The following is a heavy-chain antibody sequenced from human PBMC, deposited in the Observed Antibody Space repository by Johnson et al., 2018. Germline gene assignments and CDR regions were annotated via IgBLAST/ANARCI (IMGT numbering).Heavy chain of an antibody. V-gene: IGHV3-23*04. CDR3: ATGYWIAAAGTGGCAFDF. D-gene: IGHD6-25*01. Sequence: VQLVQSGGGVVQPGGSLRLSCAASGFAFSTYGMNWVRQAPGKGLEWVSAVSASGDTTHDADSVKGRFTLFSGNSQKTLFLQMNSLRAEEPALYYCATGYWIAAAGTGGCAFDFWGQGGLVTVSS. CDR1: GFAFSTYG. CDR2: VSASGDTT. J-gene: IGHJ3*01.